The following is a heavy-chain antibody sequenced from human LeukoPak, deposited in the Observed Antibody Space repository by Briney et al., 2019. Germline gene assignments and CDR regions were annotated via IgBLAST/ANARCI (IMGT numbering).Heavy chain of an antibody. CDR2: MNPICGNT. D-gene: IGHD3-3*01. J-gene: IGHJ6*02. V-gene: IGHV1-8*01. CDR3: ARETIITIFGGPRYYYGMDV. Sequence: ASVTDSCKASGYTFTSYDINSLRQAGGQQLAWVGWMNPICGNTCYAQKFQGRVTMTRNTTISTAYMELSSLRSEDTAVYYCARETIITIFGGPRYYYGMDVWGQGTTVTVSS. CDR1: GYTFTSYD.